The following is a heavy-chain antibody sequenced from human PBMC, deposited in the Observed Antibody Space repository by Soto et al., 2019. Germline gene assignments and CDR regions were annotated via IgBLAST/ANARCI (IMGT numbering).Heavy chain of an antibody. CDR2: IWYDGSNK. Sequence: GGSLRLSCAASGFTFSSYGMHWVRQAPGKGLEWVAVIWYDGSNKYYADSVKGRFTISRDNSKNTLYLQMNSLRAEDTAVYYCARDLAIIQLWLKYGMDVWGQATTVTVSS. CDR1: GFTFSSYG. J-gene: IGHJ6*02. CDR3: ARDLAIIQLWLKYGMDV. D-gene: IGHD5-18*01. V-gene: IGHV3-33*01.